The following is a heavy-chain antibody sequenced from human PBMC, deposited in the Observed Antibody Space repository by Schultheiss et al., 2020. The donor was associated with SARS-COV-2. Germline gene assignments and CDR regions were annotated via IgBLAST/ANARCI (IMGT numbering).Heavy chain of an antibody. CDR1: GGSISSYF. CDR2: IYSSGST. CDR3: ARLSYAADERRVTWFDP. J-gene: IGHJ5*02. D-gene: IGHD2-8*01. V-gene: IGHV4-4*07. Sequence: SETLSLTCTVSGGSISSYFWSWIRQPAEKGLEWIGRIYSSGSTNYNPSLKSRVTISVDTSKNQFSLKLSSVTAADTAVYYCARLSYAADERRVTWFDPWGQGTLVTVSS.